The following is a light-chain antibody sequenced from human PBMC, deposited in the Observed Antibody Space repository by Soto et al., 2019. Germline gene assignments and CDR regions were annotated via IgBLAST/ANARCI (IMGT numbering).Light chain of an antibody. CDR3: AAWDDSLRGWV. CDR1: SSNIGSNY. V-gene: IGLV1-47*02. Sequence: QSVLTQPPSASGTPGQRVTISCSGSSSNIGSNYVYWYQQLPGTAPKLLIYTNDHRPSGVPDRFSGSESGTSASLAISWLRSEDEADYYCAAWDDSLRGWVFGGGTKLTVL. CDR2: TND. J-gene: IGLJ3*02.